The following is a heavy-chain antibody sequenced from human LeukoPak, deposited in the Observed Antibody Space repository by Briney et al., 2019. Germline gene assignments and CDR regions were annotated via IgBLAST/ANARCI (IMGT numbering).Heavy chain of an antibody. Sequence: GASVKVSCKASGGTFSSYAISWVRQAPGQGLEWMGWISAYNGNTNYAQKLQGRVTMTTDTSTSTAYMELRSLRSDDTAVYYCAREGWYGSGSSPPDYWGQGTLVTVSS. CDR2: ISAYNGNT. CDR1: GGTFSSYA. J-gene: IGHJ4*02. CDR3: AREGWYGSGSSPPDY. V-gene: IGHV1-18*01. D-gene: IGHD3-10*01.